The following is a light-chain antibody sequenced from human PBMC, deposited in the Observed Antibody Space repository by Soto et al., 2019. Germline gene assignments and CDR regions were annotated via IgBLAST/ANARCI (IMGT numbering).Light chain of an antibody. CDR2: GSS. CDR3: QQYGSSPRT. V-gene: IGKV3-20*01. J-gene: IGKJ1*01. Sequence: EIVLTQSPGTLSLSPGERATLSCRASQNVASSYLAWYQQKPGQAPRLLIYGSSSRGAGIPDRFSGSGSGTDFTHTISRLDPEDFAVYFGQQYGSSPRTFGQGTKGDIK. CDR1: QNVASSY.